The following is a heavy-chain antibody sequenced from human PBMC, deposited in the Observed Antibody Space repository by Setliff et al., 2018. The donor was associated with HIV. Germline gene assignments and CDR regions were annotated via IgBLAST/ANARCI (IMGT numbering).Heavy chain of an antibody. J-gene: IGHJ4*02. CDR1: GYTFTSYG. V-gene: IGHV1-18*01. CDR3: ARDYRIAAAGGPPGY. CDR2: ISAYNGNT. Sequence: ASVKVPCKASGYTFTSYGISWVRQAPGQGLEWMGWISAYNGNTNYAQKLQGRVTVTTDTSTSTAYMELRSLRSDDTAVYYCARDYRIAAAGGPPGYWGQGTLVTVSS. D-gene: IGHD6-13*01.